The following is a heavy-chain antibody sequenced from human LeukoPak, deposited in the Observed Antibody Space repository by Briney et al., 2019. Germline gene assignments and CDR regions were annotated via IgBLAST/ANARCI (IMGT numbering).Heavy chain of an antibody. D-gene: IGHD5-24*01. CDR1: GFTFSSYA. CDR2: ISGSGGST. V-gene: IGHV3-23*01. CDR3: AKIRDGYNFRGAFDY. J-gene: IGHJ4*02. Sequence: GGSLRLSCAASGFTFSSYAMSWVRQAPGEGLEWVSAISGSGGSTYYADSVKGRFTIFRDNSKNTLYLQMNSLRAEDTAVYYCAKIRDGYNFRGAFDYWGQGTLVTVSS.